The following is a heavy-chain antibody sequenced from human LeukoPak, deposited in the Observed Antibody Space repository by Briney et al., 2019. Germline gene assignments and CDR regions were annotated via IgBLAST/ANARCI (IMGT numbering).Heavy chain of an antibody. V-gene: IGHV3-33*01. Sequence: GGSLRLSCAASGFTFSSYGMYWVRQAPGRGLEWVALIWYDGNNKYYADSVKGRFTISRDNSKNTLYLQMNSLRAEDTAVYYCVRYCNGGSCYRDAFDIWGQGTMVTVSS. CDR2: IWYDGNNK. CDR1: GFTFSSYG. D-gene: IGHD2-15*01. J-gene: IGHJ3*02. CDR3: VRYCNGGSCYRDAFDI.